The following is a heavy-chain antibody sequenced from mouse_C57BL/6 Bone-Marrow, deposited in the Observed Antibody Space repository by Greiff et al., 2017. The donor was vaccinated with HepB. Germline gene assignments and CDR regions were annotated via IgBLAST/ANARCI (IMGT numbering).Heavy chain of an antibody. J-gene: IGHJ4*01. CDR3: CARVDYYAMDY. CDR2: IFPRDGST. D-gene: IGHD1-1*01. CDR1: GYTFTDHT. Sequence: QVQLQQSDAELVKPGASVKLSCKVSGYTFTDHTIHWMKQRPEQGLEWIGNIFPRDGSTKYNENFKGRATLTADKSSSTAYMQLNSLTSEDAAVYFCCARVDYYAMDYWGQGTSVTVSS. V-gene: IGHV1-78*01.